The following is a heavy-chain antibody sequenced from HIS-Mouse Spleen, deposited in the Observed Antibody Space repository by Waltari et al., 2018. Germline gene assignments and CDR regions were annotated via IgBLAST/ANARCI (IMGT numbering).Heavy chain of an antibody. Sequence: EVQLVESGGGLVKPGGSLRLSCAASGFTFSSYSMNWVRQAPGKGLAWVSSISSSSSYIYYADSVKGRFTISRDNAKNSLYLQMNSLRAEDTAVYYCARDKHHAFDYWGQGTLVTVSS. CDR2: ISSSSSYI. J-gene: IGHJ4*02. V-gene: IGHV3-21*01. CDR1: GFTFSSYS. CDR3: ARDKHHAFDY.